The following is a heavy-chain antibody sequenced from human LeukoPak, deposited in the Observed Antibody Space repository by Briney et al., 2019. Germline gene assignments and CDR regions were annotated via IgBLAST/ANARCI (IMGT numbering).Heavy chain of an antibody. V-gene: IGHV4-61*02. D-gene: IGHD5-18*01. CDR2: IYTSGST. Sequence: PSQTLSLTCTVSGGSISSGSYYWSWIRQPAGKGLEWIGRIYTSGSTNYNPSLKSRVTISVDTSKNQFSLKLSSVTAADTAVYYCARVTYGYPVPGWFDPWGQGTLVTVSS. J-gene: IGHJ5*02. CDR3: ARVTYGYPVPGWFDP. CDR1: GGSISSGSYY.